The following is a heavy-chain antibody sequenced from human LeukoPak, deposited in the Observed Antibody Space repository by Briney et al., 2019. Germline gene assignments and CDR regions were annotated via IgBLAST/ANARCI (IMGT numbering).Heavy chain of an antibody. Sequence: SETLSLTCAVYGGSFSGYYWSWIRQPPGKGLEWIGEINHSGSTNYNPSLKSRVTISVDTSKNQFSLKLSSVTAADTAVYYCARDWSSGWYYYGMDVWGQGTTVTVSS. J-gene: IGHJ6*02. CDR2: INHSGST. V-gene: IGHV4-34*01. CDR3: ARDWSSGWYYYGMDV. CDR1: GGSFSGYY. D-gene: IGHD6-19*01.